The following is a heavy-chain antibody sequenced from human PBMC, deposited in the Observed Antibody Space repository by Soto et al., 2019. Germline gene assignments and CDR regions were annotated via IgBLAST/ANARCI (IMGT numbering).Heavy chain of an antibody. V-gene: IGHV4-59*01. CDR3: ARVGFGSGSYTQNYYYYYGMDV. J-gene: IGHJ6*02. D-gene: IGHD3-10*01. CDR2: IYYSGST. CDR1: GGSISSYY. Sequence: SETLSLTCTVSGGSISSYYWSWIRQPPGKGLEWIGYIYYSGSTNYNPSLKSRVTISVDTSKNQFSLKLSSVTAADTAVYYCARVGFGSGSYTQNYYYYYGMDVWGQGTTVTVYS.